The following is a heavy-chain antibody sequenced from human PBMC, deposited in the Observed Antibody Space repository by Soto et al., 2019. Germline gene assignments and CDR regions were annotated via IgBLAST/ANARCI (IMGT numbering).Heavy chain of an antibody. D-gene: IGHD3-22*01. CDR1: GGSVSSYY. J-gene: IGHJ4*02. CDR3: ARDRPYYYDSSGYYYVFDY. Sequence: SGALSLTCTVSGGSVSSYYWSWIRQPPGKGLEWIGYIYYSGSTNYNPSLKSRVTISVDTSKNQFSLKLSSVTAADTAVYYCARDRPYYYDSSGYYYVFDYWGQGTLVTVSS. CDR2: IYYSGST. V-gene: IGHV4-59*02.